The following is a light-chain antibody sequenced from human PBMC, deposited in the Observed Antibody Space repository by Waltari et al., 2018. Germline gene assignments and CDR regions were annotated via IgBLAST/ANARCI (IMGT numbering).Light chain of an antibody. CDR1: QSIRSN. J-gene: IGKJ1*01. V-gene: IGKV3-15*01. CDR2: GAS. CDR3: QQYDNWLGT. Sequence: EIGMTQSPATLSVFPGERATLSCRASQSIRSNLAWYQHKPGQAPRLLIYGASTRATGIPARFSGSGSGTEFTLTLSSLQSEDFAVYFCQQYDNWLGTFGQGTKVEIK.